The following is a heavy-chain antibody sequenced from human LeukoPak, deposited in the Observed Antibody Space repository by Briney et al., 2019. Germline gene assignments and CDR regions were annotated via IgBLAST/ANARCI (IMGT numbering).Heavy chain of an antibody. J-gene: IGHJ4*02. Sequence: GGSLRLSCAASGFTFSHYRMSWVRQSPGKGLEWVATIKNDGGDTLYADSVKGRLTSSRDDAKSSLFLQFHSLRVDDTAVYYCTRLAPGSSRDYWGQGTLVTVSP. D-gene: IGHD2-15*01. V-gene: IGHV3-7*01. CDR3: TRLAPGSSRDY. CDR1: GFTFSHYR. CDR2: IKNDGGDT.